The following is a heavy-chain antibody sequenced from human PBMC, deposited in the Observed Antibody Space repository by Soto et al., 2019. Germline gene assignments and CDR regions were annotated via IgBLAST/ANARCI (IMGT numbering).Heavy chain of an antibody. Sequence: SETLSLTCTVSVGYIGGSNYHWGWIRQPPGKGLEWIGSIDYSGKVYYNPSLTGRVTLFVDTSKNHFSVYLNSVTSTDTAVNYCALIPPIEVAGPDFWGQGILVT. CDR1: VGYIGGSNYH. CDR3: ALIPPIEVAGPDF. D-gene: IGHD6-19*01. V-gene: IGHV4-39*02. J-gene: IGHJ4*02. CDR2: IDYSGKV.